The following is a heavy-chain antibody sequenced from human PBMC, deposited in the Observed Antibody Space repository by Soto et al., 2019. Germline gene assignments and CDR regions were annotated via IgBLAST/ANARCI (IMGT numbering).Heavy chain of an antibody. CDR2: IWYDGSNK. J-gene: IGHJ6*02. D-gene: IGHD6-6*01. CDR1: GFTFSSYG. CDR3: ARDREGARRYYYYGMDV. V-gene: IGHV3-33*01. Sequence: GGSLRLSCAASGFTFSSYGMHWVRQAPGKGLEWVAVIWYDGSNKYYADSVKGRFTISRDNSKNTLYLQMNSLRAEDTAVYYCARDREGARRYYYYGMDVWGQGTTVTVS.